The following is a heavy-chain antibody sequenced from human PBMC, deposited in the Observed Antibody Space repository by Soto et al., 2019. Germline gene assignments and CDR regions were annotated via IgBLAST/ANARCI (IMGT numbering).Heavy chain of an antibody. J-gene: IGHJ4*02. Sequence: GGSLRLSCATSGFTFSSYWLHWVRQAPGKGLEWVANIKQDGTEKYYVDSVKGRFSISRDNAKNSLYLQMNSLRAEDTAVYYCARDERLDYWGQGTLVTVSS. CDR3: ARDERLDY. CDR2: IKQDGTEK. CDR1: GFTFSSYW. V-gene: IGHV3-7*01.